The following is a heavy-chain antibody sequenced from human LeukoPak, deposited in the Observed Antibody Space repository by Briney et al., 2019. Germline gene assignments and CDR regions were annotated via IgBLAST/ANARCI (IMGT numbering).Heavy chain of an antibody. Sequence: GASVKVSCKASGYTFTSYYMHWVRQAPGQGLEWMGIINPSGGSTSYAQKFQGRVTMTRDMSTSTVYMELSSLRSEDTAVYYCAISYDTSGDYYYYHMDVWGKGTTVTVSS. CDR2: INPSGGST. V-gene: IGHV1-46*01. J-gene: IGHJ6*03. CDR3: AISYDTSGDYYYYHMDV. D-gene: IGHD3-9*01. CDR1: GYTFTSYY.